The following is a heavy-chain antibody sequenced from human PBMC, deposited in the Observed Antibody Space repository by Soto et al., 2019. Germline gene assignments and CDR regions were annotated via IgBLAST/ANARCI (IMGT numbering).Heavy chain of an antibody. V-gene: IGHV6-1*01. Sequence: SPTLSLTCAISGDSVSSNSAAWNWIRQSPSRGLEWLGRTYYRSKWYNDYAVSVKSRITINPDTSKNQFSLQLNSVTPEDTAVYYCARDLSGIAANYYYGMDVWGQGTTVTVSS. J-gene: IGHJ6*02. CDR2: TYYRSKWYN. D-gene: IGHD6-25*01. CDR1: GDSVSSNSAA. CDR3: ARDLSGIAANYYYGMDV.